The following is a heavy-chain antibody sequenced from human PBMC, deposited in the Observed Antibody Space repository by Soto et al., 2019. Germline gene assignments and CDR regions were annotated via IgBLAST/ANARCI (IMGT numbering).Heavy chain of an antibody. V-gene: IGHV4-59*01. CDR2: VSYLGNT. D-gene: IGHD2-2*01. Sequence: SETLSLTGNISGGSISTYYWTWIGQSPGKGLEWIGYVSYLGNTNNNPSLKSRVTISVDTPKNQFSLNLGSVTAADTDMYYCASEDAGRGPSNIWGPGTMVTVSS. CDR1: GGSISTYY. J-gene: IGHJ3*02. CDR3: ASEDAGRGPSNI.